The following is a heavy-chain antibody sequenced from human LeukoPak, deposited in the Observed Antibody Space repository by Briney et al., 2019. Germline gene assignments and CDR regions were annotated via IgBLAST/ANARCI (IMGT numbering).Heavy chain of an antibody. CDR2: IYYSGST. D-gene: IGHD1-26*01. V-gene: IGHV4-39*01. CDR1: GGSISSGGHY. CDR3: ARLVGASDYGMDV. Sequence: SETLSLTCIVSGGSISSGGHYWGWIRQPPGKGLKWFGSIYYSGSTYYNPSLNSRVTIFIDMSKNQFSLKLSSVTAADTAVYYRARLVGASDYGMDVWGQGTTVTVSS. J-gene: IGHJ6*02.